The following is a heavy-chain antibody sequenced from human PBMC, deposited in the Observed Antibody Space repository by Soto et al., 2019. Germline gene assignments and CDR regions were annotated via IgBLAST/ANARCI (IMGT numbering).Heavy chain of an antibody. CDR1: GYTFTSYD. CDR2: MNPNSGNT. CDR3: ARGTRGGYCSGGSCLLPWFDP. Sequence: ASVKVSCKASGYTFTSYDINWVRQATGQGLKWKGWMNPNSGNTGYAQKFQGRVTMTRNTSISTAYMELSSLRSEDTAVYYCARGTRGGYCSGGSCLLPWFDPWGQGTLVTVSS. J-gene: IGHJ5*02. D-gene: IGHD2-15*01. V-gene: IGHV1-8*01.